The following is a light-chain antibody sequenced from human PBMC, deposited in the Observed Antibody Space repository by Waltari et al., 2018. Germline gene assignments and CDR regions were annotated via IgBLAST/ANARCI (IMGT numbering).Light chain of an antibody. CDR1: QSVSGTY. V-gene: IGKV3-20*01. J-gene: IGKJ4*01. Sequence: EIVLTQSPGTLSLSQGERAILSCRASQSVSGTYLAWYQQKPGQAPRLLIYGASSRATGIPDRFSGSGSGTVFTLTITRLEPEDFAVYYCQQYGSSPLTFGGGTKVEIK. CDR2: GAS. CDR3: QQYGSSPLT.